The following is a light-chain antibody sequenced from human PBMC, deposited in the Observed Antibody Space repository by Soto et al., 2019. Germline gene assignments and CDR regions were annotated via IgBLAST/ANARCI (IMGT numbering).Light chain of an antibody. J-gene: IGLJ1*01. CDR1: SSNIVAGYD. CDR2: LTN. CDR3: QSYDLSLRGYV. V-gene: IGLV1-40*01. Sequence: QSVLTQPPSVSGAPGQRVTVSCTGSSSNIVAGYDVNWYQQLPGTAPKLLISLTNHRPSGVPDRFSGSKSGTSASLAITGLQAEDEADYYCQSYDLSLRGYVLGTGTKLTVL.